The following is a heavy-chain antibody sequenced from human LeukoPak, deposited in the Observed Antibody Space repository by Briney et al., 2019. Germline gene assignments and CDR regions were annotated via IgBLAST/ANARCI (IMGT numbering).Heavy chain of an antibody. CDR3: AKGPNIVVVTALDY. D-gene: IGHD2-21*02. V-gene: IGHV3-53*01. CDR1: GFTVSSNY. J-gene: IGHJ4*02. CDR2: IYSGGTT. Sequence: GGSLRLSCAASGFTVSSNYMSWVRQAPGKGLQWVSVIYSGGTTYYADSVKGRFTISRDNSKNTLYLQMNSLRAEDTAVYYCAKGPNIVVVTALDYWGQGTLVTVSS.